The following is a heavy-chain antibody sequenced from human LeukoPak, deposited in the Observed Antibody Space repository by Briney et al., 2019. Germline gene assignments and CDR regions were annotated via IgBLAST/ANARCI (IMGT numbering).Heavy chain of an antibody. Sequence: PGGALRLSCAGSGFTFSGYGMHWFRQAPGKGLEWVAVIAYDGSSAFYADSVKGRFTISRDNSKNTMSVQMDDLRAEDTAVYYCTRYNNDHFDYWGQGTLVTVSS. V-gene: IGHV3-33*05. CDR3: TRYNNDHFDY. CDR2: IAYDGSSA. D-gene: IGHD1-14*01. CDR1: GFTFSGYG. J-gene: IGHJ4*02.